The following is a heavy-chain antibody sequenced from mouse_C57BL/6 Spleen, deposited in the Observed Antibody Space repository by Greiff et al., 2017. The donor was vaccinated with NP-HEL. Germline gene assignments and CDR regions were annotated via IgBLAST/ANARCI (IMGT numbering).Heavy chain of an antibody. CDR2: ISSGSSTI. V-gene: IGHV5-17*01. CDR3: ARAWDGRFDY. D-gene: IGHD4-1*01. Sequence: EVKLVESGGGLVKPGGSLKLSCAASGFTFSDYGMHWVRQAPEKGLEWVAYISSGSSTIYYADTVKGRFTISRDNAKNTLFLQMTSLRSEETAMYYCARAWDGRFDYWGQGTTLTVSS. J-gene: IGHJ2*01. CDR1: GFTFSDYG.